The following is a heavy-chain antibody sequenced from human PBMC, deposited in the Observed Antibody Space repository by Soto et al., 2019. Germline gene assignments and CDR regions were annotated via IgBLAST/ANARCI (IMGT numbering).Heavy chain of an antibody. D-gene: IGHD3-22*01. Sequence: ASVKVSCKAYGYNFRSYGLSWVRQAPGQGLEWMGWISAYTGNTVYTQRFKGRLTMATDASTGTAYLDLRSLRSDDTAVYYCARDFPESSGYCALWVQGTLVTVSS. V-gene: IGHV1-18*04. CDR3: ARDFPESSGYCAL. CDR1: GYNFRSYG. J-gene: IGHJ4*02. CDR2: ISAYTGNT.